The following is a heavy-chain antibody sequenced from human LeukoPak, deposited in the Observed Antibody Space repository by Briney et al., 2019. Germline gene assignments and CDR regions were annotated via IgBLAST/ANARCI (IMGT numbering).Heavy chain of an antibody. Sequence: GGSLRLSCAASGFTFSNYWMCWVRQAPGKGLEWVANIKQDGSEKRYVDSVKGRFTISRDNAKNSLYLQMNSLRAEDTAVYYCARDRYDILTGYDYWGQGTLVTVSS. J-gene: IGHJ4*02. CDR3: ARDRYDILTGYDY. CDR1: GFTFSNYW. V-gene: IGHV3-7*01. CDR2: IKQDGSEK. D-gene: IGHD3-9*01.